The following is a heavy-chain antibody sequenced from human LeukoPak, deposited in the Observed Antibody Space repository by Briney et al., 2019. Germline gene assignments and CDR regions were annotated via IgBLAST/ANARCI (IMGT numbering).Heavy chain of an antibody. CDR1: GGSISSYY. D-gene: IGHD3-22*01. V-gene: IGHV4-59*01. CDR3: ARPVGYYDSSGRPHYYYGMDV. Sequence: SETLSLTCTVSGGSISSYYWSWIRQPPGKGLEWIGYIYYSGSTNYNPSLKSRVTMTRDTSTSTVYMELSSLRSEDTAVYYCARPVGYYDSSGRPHYYYGMDVWGQGTTVTVSS. CDR2: IYYSGST. J-gene: IGHJ6*02.